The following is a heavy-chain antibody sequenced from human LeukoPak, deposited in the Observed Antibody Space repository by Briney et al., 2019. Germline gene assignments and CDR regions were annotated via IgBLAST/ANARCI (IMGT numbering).Heavy chain of an antibody. CDR3: ARERGIAAAGTLDY. J-gene: IGHJ4*02. V-gene: IGHV1-18*01. D-gene: IGHD6-13*01. CDR1: GYTFTSYG. Sequence: GASVKVSCKASGYTFTSYGTSWVRQAPGQGLEWMGWISAYNGNTNYAQKLQGRVTMTTDTSTSTAYMELRSLRSDDTAVYYCARERGIAAAGTLDYWGQGTLVTVSS. CDR2: ISAYNGNT.